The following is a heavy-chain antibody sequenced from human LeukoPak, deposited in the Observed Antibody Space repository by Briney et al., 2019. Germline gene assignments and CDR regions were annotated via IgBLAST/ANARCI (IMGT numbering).Heavy chain of an antibody. V-gene: IGHV4-39*07. J-gene: IGHJ4*02. CDR2: IYYSGST. D-gene: IGHD3-10*01. Sequence: PSETPSLTCTVSGDSTTSSSNYSGCIRHPPGDGLEWHASIYYSGSTYYNPSLKSRVSISVDTSKNQFSLKLSSVTAADADVYYCARDKGGAGSYRVDYWGQGTLVTVSS. CDR1: GDSTTSSSNY. CDR3: ARDKGGAGSYRVDY.